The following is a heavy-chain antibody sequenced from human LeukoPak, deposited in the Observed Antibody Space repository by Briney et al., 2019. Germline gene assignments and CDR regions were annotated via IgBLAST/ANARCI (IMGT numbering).Heavy chain of an antibody. D-gene: IGHD3-22*01. CDR2: ISWNSGSI. V-gene: IGHV3-9*01. CDR1: GFTFDDYA. J-gene: IGHJ4*02. Sequence: GRSLRLSCAASGFTFDDYAMHWVRQAPGKGMEWVSGISWNSGSIGYADSVKGRFTISRDNAKNSLYLQMNSLRAEDTALYYCAKGLLHYYDSSGPTGGPFDYWGQGTLVTVSS. CDR3: AKGLLHYYDSSGPTGGPFDY.